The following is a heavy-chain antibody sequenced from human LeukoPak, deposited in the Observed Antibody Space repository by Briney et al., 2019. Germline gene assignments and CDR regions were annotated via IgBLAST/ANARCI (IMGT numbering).Heavy chain of an antibody. CDR2: IIPIFGTA. CDR1: GGTFSSYA. CDR3: ARGLVTRSFRVAFDI. Sequence: SVTASCTASGGTFSSYAISWVRQAPGQGLEWMGGIIPIFGTANYAQKFQGRVTITADESTSTAYMELSSLRSEDTAVYYCARGLVTRSFRVAFDIWGQGTMVTVSS. D-gene: IGHD2-21*02. J-gene: IGHJ3*02. V-gene: IGHV1-69*13.